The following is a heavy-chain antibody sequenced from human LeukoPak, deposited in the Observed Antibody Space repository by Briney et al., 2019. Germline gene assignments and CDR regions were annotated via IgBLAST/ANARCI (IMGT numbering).Heavy chain of an antibody. V-gene: IGHV1-24*01. Sequence: ASVKVSCQVSGNSLSETSIHWVRQAPGQWLEWMGGFDPEDGEPIFAQRFQGRFSMTEDTSADTAYMELSSLRPEDTAVYYCATADKWEPLDYWGQGTLVTVSS. CDR3: ATADKWEPLDY. CDR2: FDPEDGEP. CDR1: GNSLSETS. D-gene: IGHD1-26*01. J-gene: IGHJ4*02.